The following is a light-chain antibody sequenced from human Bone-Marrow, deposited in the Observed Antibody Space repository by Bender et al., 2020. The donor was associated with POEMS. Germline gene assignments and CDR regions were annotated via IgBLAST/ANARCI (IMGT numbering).Light chain of an antibody. Sequence: QSVLTQPPSASGTPGQRVTISCSGGSSNIGAHAVNWYQHLPGPAPKLLIYSSHRRPSEVPDRFSGSRSGTSACLAISGIQSEDEADYYCAVWDDSLNGWVFGGGTKLTVL. V-gene: IGLV1-44*01. CDR3: AVWDDSLNGWV. J-gene: IGLJ3*02. CDR2: SSH. CDR1: SSNIGAHA.